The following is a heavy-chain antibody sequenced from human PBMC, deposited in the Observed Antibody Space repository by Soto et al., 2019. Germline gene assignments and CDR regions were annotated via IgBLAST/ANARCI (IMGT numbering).Heavy chain of an antibody. CDR3: ARDGDYGDPLDY. D-gene: IGHD4-17*01. J-gene: IGHJ4*02. Sequence: GESLKISCKASGYSFTSYGISWVRQAPGQGLEWMGWISTYNGNTNYAQKFQGRVTMTTDTSTSTACMELRSLRSDDTAVFYCARDGDYGDPLDYWGQGTLVTVSS. CDR2: ISTYNGNT. V-gene: IGHV1-18*01. CDR1: GYSFTSYG.